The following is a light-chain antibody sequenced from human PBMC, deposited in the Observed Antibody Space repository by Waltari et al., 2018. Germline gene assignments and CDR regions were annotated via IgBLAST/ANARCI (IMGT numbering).Light chain of an antibody. CDR3: HSRDTTSTRL. J-gene: IGLJ2*01. V-gene: IGLV3-19*01. CDR2: GQN. Sequence: SSELTQDPAVSVALGQTVRITCQGDSHRRFYASWYQPRPGQAPILVLYGQNNRPSGIPDRFSGSTSGNTASLTITRAQAEDEGDYFCHSRDTTSTRLFGGGTRVTV. CDR1: SHRRFY.